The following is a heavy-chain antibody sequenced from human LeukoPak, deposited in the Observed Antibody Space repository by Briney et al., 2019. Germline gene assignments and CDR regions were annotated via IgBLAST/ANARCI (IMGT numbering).Heavy chain of an antibody. V-gene: IGHV1-8*01. CDR3: ARRGTTPFGY. J-gene: IGHJ4*02. CDR2: MNPNIGNT. CDR1: GYSFTSYD. D-gene: IGHD1-1*01. Sequence: EASVKVSCKASGYSFTSYDFNWVRPAPGQGLEWIGWMNPNIGNTGYAQKFQGRVTMTRDISISTAYMELSSLRSEDTAVYYCARRGTTPFGYWGQGTLVTVSS.